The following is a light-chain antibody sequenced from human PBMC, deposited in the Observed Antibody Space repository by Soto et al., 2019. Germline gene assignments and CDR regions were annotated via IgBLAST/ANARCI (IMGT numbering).Light chain of an antibody. CDR3: SSYTSSSVYV. CDR1: SSDVGGYNY. V-gene: IGLV2-14*01. Sequence: QSALTQPASVSGSPGQSITISCTGTSSDVGGYNYVSWYQQHPGKAPKLMIYEVSNRPSGGSNRFSGSKSGNTASLTISGLQAEDEADYYCSSYTSSSVYVFGTGTQLTVL. J-gene: IGLJ1*01. CDR2: EVS.